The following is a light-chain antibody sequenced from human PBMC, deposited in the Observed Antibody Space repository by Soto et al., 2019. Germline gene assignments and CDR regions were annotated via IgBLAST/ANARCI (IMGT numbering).Light chain of an antibody. CDR1: SSNIGNNY. V-gene: IGLV1-51*01. CDR2: DND. CDR3: ATWDRSLSVGV. J-gene: IGLJ2*01. Sequence: QSVLTQPPSVSAAPGQKVTISCSGSSSNIGNNYVFWYQQLLGTAPKLLIYDNDKRPSGIPDRFSRSKSGTSATLGITGLQTGDEADYYCATWDRSLSVGVFGGGTKLTVL.